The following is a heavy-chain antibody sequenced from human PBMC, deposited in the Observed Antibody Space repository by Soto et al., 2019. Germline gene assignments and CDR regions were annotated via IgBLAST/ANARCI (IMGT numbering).Heavy chain of an antibody. D-gene: IGHD1-26*01. CDR2: ISYDGNNK. J-gene: IGHJ4*02. CDR3: AKDQGVRSYTRWLFDY. Sequence: QTGGSLRLCCAASGFTFSSYGMHWVRQAPGKGLEWVAIISYDGNNKYYGDSVKGRFTISRDNSKNTLNLQMNSLRAEDTAVYYCAKDQGVRSYTRWLFDYWGQGTLVTVSS. V-gene: IGHV3-30*18. CDR1: GFTFSSYG.